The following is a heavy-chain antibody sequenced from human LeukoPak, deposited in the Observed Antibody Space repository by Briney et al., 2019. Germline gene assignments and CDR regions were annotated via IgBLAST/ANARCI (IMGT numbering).Heavy chain of an antibody. CDR1: GYTFTSYD. CDR2: MNPNSGNT. V-gene: IGHV1-8*03. Sequence: GASVKLSCKASGYTFTSYDINWVRQATGQGLEWMGWMNPNSGNTGYAQKFQGRVTITRNTSISTAYMELSSLRSEDTAVYYCARARAVAAKGNAFDIWGQGTMVTVSS. D-gene: IGHD6-19*01. J-gene: IGHJ3*02. CDR3: ARARAVAAKGNAFDI.